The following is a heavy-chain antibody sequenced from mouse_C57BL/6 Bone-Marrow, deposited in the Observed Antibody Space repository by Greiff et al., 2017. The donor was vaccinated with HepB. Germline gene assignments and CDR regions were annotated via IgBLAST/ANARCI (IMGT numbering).Heavy chain of an antibody. Sequence: QVQLKQPGAELVKPGASVKLSCKASGYTFTSYWMHWVKQRPGQGLEWIGMIHPNSGSTNYNEKFKSKATLTVDKSSSTAYMQLSSLTSEDSAVYDCARGGVKGWFAYWGQGTLVTVSA. D-gene: IGHD2-2*01. CDR2: IHPNSGST. V-gene: IGHV1-64*01. CDR3: ARGGVKGWFAY. CDR1: GYTFTSYW. J-gene: IGHJ3*01.